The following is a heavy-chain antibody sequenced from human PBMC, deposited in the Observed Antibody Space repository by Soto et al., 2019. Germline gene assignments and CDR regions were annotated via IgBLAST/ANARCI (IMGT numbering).Heavy chain of an antibody. CDR2: IYYSGST. Sequence: PSETLSLTCTVSGGSISSGGYYWSWIRQHPGKGLEWIGYIYYSGSTYYNPSLKSRVTISVDTSKSQFSLKLSSVTAADTAVYYCAQSGSWQKSNWFDPRGQGTLVTVSS. CDR1: GGSISSGGYY. J-gene: IGHJ5*02. CDR3: AQSGSWQKSNWFDP. V-gene: IGHV4-31*02. D-gene: IGHD6-13*01.